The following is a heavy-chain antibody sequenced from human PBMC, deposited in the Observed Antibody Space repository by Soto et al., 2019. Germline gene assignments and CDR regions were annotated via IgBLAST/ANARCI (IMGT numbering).Heavy chain of an antibody. CDR2: IIPILGIA. J-gene: IGHJ4*02. CDR1: GGTFSSYT. D-gene: IGHD3-16*01. V-gene: IGHV1-69*02. CDR3: ARGGGGYNRYFYY. Sequence: QVQLVQSGAEVKQPGSSVKVSCKASGGTFSSYTISWVRQAPGQGLEWMGRIIPILGIANYAQKFQGRVTITADKSTSTAYMELSSLRSEDTAVYYCARGGGGYNRYFYYWGQGTLVTVSS.